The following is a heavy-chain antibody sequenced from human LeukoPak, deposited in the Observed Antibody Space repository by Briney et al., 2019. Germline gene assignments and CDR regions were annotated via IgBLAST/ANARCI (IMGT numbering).Heavy chain of an antibody. J-gene: IGHJ4*02. CDR1: GFTVSSNY. V-gene: IGHV3-66*01. CDR2: IYSGGST. Sequence: GGSLRLSCAASGFTVSSNYMSWVRQAPGKGLEWVSVIYSGGSTYYADSVKGRFTISRDNSKNTLYLQMNSLRAEDTAVYYCARDPYGGHYFDYWGQGTLVTVSS. D-gene: IGHD4-23*01. CDR3: ARDPYGGHYFDY.